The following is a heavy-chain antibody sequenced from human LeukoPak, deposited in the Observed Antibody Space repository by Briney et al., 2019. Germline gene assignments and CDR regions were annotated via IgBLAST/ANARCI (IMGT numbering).Heavy chain of an antibody. CDR2: ISSNGGST. J-gene: IGHJ4*02. D-gene: IGHD6-19*01. CDR1: GFTFSSYA. Sequence: GGSLRLSCSASGFTFSSYAMHWVRQAPGKGLEYVSAISSNGGSTYYADSVKGRFTISRDNSKNTLYLRMSSLRAEHTAVYYCVKSSAVSSDYWGQGTLVTVSS. CDR3: VKSSAVSSDY. V-gene: IGHV3-64D*06.